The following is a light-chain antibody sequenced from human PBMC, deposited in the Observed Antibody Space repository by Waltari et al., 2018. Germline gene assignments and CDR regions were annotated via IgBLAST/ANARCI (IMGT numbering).Light chain of an antibody. J-gene: IGLJ2*01. CDR1: SSNIGNGY. CDR2: DNI. V-gene: IGLV1-51*01. Sequence: QSVLTQPPSVSGPPGPKAPLSFSGSSSNIGNGYVSSYQHVPGTAPKLLIYDNIKRPSGIPDRFSASKSGTSATLDITGLQTGDEADYFCVTWDSSLSTVVFGGGTKLTVL. CDR3: VTWDSSLSTVV.